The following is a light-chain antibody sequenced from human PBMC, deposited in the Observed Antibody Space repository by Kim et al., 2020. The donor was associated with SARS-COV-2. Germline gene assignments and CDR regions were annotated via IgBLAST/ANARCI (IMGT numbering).Light chain of an antibody. CDR2: NVN. CDR1: HRDVGSNNY. V-gene: IGLV2-11*01. Sequence: PEQSVNISYTETHRDVGSNNYVSWYEHYPGKSPILRVYNVNKRPSGVPDRFSGSKSGNTASLGISDLQAEDEADYYCCSYAGNYVFGPGTKVTVL. J-gene: IGLJ1*01. CDR3: CSYAGNYV.